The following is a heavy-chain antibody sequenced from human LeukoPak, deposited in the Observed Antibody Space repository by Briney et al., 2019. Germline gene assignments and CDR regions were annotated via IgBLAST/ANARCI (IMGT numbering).Heavy chain of an antibody. V-gene: IGHV3-53*01. CDR1: GFTVSSNY. CDR3: ARDQRYSGSYYYYYYYGMDV. J-gene: IGHJ6*02. Sequence: GGSLRLSCAASGFTVSSNYMSWVRQAPGEGLEWVSVIYSGGSTYYADSVKGRFTISRDNSKNTLYLQMNSLRAEDTAVYYCARDQRYSGSYYYYYYYGMDVWGQGTTVTVSS. CDR2: IYSGGST. D-gene: IGHD1-26*01.